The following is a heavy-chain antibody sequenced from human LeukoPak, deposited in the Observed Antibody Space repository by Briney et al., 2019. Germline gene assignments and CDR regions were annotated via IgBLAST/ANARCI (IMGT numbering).Heavy chain of an antibody. CDR1: VDSFSGYY. D-gene: IGHD6-6*01. CDR3: ATRYSSSSGPHYYYYMDV. V-gene: IGHV4-34*01. J-gene: IGHJ6*03. Sequence: PSETLSLTCAVYVDSFSGYYWSWIRQPPGKGLEWIGEINHSGSTNYNPSLKSRVTISVDTSKNQFSLKLSSVTAADTAVYYCATRYSSSSGPHYYYYMDVWGKGTTVTVSS. CDR2: INHSGST.